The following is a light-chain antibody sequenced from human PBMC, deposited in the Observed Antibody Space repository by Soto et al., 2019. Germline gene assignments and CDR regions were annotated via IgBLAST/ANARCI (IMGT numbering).Light chain of an antibody. Sequence: DIQLTQSPSFLSASVGDRVTITCRASQGIYNYLAWYQQKPGKAPNLMIYAASTLQSGVPSRFSGSGSGTEFTLTISSLQPEDFATYYCQQLKSYPRTFGQGTKLEIK. V-gene: IGKV1-9*01. CDR1: QGIYNY. CDR2: AAS. J-gene: IGKJ2*01. CDR3: QQLKSYPRT.